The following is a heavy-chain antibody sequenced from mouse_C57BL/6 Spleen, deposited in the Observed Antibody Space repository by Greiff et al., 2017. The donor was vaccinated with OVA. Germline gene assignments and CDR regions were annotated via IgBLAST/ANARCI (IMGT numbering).Heavy chain of an antibody. J-gene: IGHJ1*03. D-gene: IGHD1-1*01. CDR2: IEPEDGET. CDR1: GFNIKDYY. Sequence: VQLKQSGAELVKPGASVKLSCTASGFNIKDYYMHWVKQRTEQGLEWIGRIEPEDGETKYAPKFQGKATITADTSSNTAYLQLSSLTSEDTAVYYCARDYGSSYWYFDVWGTGTTVTVSS. CDR3: ARDYGSSYWYFDV. V-gene: IGHV14-2*01.